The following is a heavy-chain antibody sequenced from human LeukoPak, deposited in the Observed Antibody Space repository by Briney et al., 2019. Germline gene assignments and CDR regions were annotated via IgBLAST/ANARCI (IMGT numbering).Heavy chain of an antibody. CDR2: IEQDGSEK. V-gene: IGHV3-7*01. D-gene: IGHD4/OR15-4a*01. J-gene: IGHJ4*02. CDR1: GFIFNNYW. Sequence: GGSLRLSCAASGFIFNNYWMSWVRQTPGKGLEWVASIEQDGSEKYYVDSVKGRFTISRDNVKNSLFLQMNSLRAGDTAVYYCARPSVLGPDTDYWGRGTLVTVSS. CDR3: ARPSVLGPDTDY.